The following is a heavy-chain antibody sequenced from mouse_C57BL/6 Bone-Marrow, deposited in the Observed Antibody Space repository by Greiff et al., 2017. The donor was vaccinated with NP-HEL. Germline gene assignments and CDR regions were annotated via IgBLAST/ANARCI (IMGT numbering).Heavy chain of an antibody. CDR3: AREGIYYDYDGFAY. V-gene: IGHV1-55*01. CDR2: IYPGSGST. J-gene: IGHJ3*01. CDR1: GYTFTSYW. D-gene: IGHD2-4*01. Sequence: QVQLQQPGAELVKPGASVKMSCKASGYTFTSYWITWVKQRPGQGLEWIGDIYPGSGSTNYNEKFKSKATLTVDTSSSTAFIQLSSLTSEDPAVFYDAREGIYYDYDGFAYWGQGTLVTVSA.